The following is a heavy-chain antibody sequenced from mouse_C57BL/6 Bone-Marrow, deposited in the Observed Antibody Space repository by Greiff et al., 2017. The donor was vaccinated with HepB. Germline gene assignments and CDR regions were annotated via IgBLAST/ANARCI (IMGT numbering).Heavy chain of an antibody. CDR1: GFTFSSYA. Sequence: EVKLQESGEGLVKPGGSLKLSCAASGFTFSSYAMSWVRQTPEKRLEWVAYISSGGDYIYYADTVKGRFTISRDNARNTLYLQMSSLKSEDTAMYYCTGYDYDGVWFAYWGQGTLVTVSA. D-gene: IGHD2-4*01. V-gene: IGHV5-9-1*02. CDR2: ISSGGDYI. CDR3: TGYDYDGVWFAY. J-gene: IGHJ3*01.